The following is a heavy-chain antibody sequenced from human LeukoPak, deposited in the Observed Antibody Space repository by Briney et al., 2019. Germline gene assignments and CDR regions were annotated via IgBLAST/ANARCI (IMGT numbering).Heavy chain of an antibody. CDR3: ITALGGR. Sequence: GGSLRLSCAASGFTLSKSWMSWVRQAPGKGLEWVGRLKSKADGGTTDYAAPVKGRFTISGDDSKNTLYLQMNRLNTEDTAVYYCITALGGRRGQGTLVTVSS. CDR2: LKSKADGGTT. J-gene: IGHJ4*02. V-gene: IGHV3-15*01. D-gene: IGHD3-16*01. CDR1: GFTLSKSW.